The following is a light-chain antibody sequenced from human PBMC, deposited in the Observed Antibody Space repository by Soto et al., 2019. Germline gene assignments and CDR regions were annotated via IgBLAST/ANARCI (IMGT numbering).Light chain of an antibody. CDR2: DAS. Sequence: EIVLTQSPATLSLSPGERATLSCRASQSVSNCLAWYQQKPGQAPRLLIYDASTRVTGIPARFSGSGSGTDFTLTISSLEPVYFSFYADHRYRHSFPTRFAQGLRLEI. V-gene: IGKV3-11*01. CDR3: HRYRHSFPTR. CDR1: QSVSNC. J-gene: IGKJ5*01.